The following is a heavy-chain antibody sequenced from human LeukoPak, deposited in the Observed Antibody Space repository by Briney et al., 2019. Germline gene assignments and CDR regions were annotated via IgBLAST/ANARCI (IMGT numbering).Heavy chain of an antibody. CDR1: GGTFSSYA. CDR3: ASDNYAGANWFDP. V-gene: IGHV1-69*05. D-gene: IGHD1-7*01. J-gene: IGHJ5*02. CDR2: IIPIFGTA. Sequence: SVKVSCKASGGTFSSYAISWVRQAPGQGLEWMGGIIPIFGTANYAQKFQGRVTITTDESTSTAYMELSSLRSEDTAVYYCASDNYAGANWFDPWGQGTLVTVSS.